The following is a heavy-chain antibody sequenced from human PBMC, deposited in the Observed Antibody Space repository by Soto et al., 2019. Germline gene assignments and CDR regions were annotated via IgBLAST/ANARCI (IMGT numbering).Heavy chain of an antibody. Sequence: GSLRLSCAASGFTFSSYAMHWVRQAPGKGLEWVAVISYDGSNKYYADSVKGRFTISRDNSKNTLYLQMNSLRAEDTAVYYCARDLLRYFGHPPPTFDYWGQGTLVTVSS. J-gene: IGHJ4*02. D-gene: IGHD3-9*01. CDR3: ARDLLRYFGHPPPTFDY. CDR1: GFTFSSYA. CDR2: ISYDGSNK. V-gene: IGHV3-30-3*01.